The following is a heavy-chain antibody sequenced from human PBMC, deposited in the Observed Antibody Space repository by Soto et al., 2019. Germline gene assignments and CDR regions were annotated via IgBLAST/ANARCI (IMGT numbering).Heavy chain of an antibody. D-gene: IGHD3-9*01. Sequence: GESLKISCKGSGYTFSNYWIAWVRQMTGKGLEWMGIIHPDDSDTRYSPSFQGQVTISADKSISTAYLQWSSLKASDTAMYYFASPVETGYYSYFDSWGQGTLVTVSS. J-gene: IGHJ4*02. V-gene: IGHV5-51*01. CDR2: IHPDDSDT. CDR3: ASPVETGYYSYFDS. CDR1: GYTFSNYW.